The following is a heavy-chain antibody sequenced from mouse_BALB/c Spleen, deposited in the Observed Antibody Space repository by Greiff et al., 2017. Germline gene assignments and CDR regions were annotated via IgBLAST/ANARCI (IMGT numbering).Heavy chain of an antibody. Sequence: EVKLVESGPGLVKPSQSLSLTCTVTGYSITSDYAWNWIRQFPGNKLEWMGYISYSGSTSYNPSLKSRISITRDTSKNQFFLQLNSVTTEDTATYYCARWSSLLLREAFYAMDYWGQGTSVTVSS. J-gene: IGHJ4*01. D-gene: IGHD1-2*01. CDR1: GYSITSDYA. CDR3: ARWSSLLLREAFYAMDY. V-gene: IGHV3-2*02. CDR2: ISYSGST.